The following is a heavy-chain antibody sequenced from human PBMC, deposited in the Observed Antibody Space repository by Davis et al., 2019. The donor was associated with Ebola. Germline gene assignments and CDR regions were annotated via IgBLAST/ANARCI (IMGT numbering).Heavy chain of an antibody. CDR1: GFTFSSYS. J-gene: IGHJ3*02. CDR2: ISSSSSYI. CDR3: ATRVQGVITAFDI. D-gene: IGHD3-10*01. Sequence: GESLKISCAASGFTFSSYSMNWVRQAPGKGLEWVSSISSSSSYIYYADSVKSRFTISRDNAKNSLYLQMNSLRAEDTAVYYCATRVQGVITAFDIWGQGTMVTVSS. V-gene: IGHV3-21*01.